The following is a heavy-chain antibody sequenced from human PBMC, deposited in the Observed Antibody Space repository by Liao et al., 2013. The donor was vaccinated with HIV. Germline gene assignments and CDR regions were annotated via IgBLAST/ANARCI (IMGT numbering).Heavy chain of an antibody. CDR2: INHSGST. Sequence: QVQLQQWGAGLLKPSETLSLTCAVYGGSFSGYYWSWIRQPPGKGLEWIGEINHSGSTNYNPSLKSRVTISVDTSKNQFSLNLTSLTAADTAVYYCAATTSRRTEFDPWGQGTLVTVSS. V-gene: IGHV4-34*01. CDR3: AATTSRRTEFDP. CDR1: GGSFSGYY. J-gene: IGHJ5*02. D-gene: IGHD1-26*01.